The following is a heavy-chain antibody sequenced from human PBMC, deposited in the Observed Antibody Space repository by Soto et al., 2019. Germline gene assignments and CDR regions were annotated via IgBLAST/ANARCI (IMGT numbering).Heavy chain of an antibody. CDR1: GVSISSHY. D-gene: IGHD6-13*01. CDR3: ARGGASSLPFDY. V-gene: IGHV4-59*11. Sequence: QVQLQESGPGLVKPSETLSLICTVSGVSISSHYWSWIRQPPGKGLEWLGYLSYTGDTSYNPSLKRRVSTSIDPSKNQFSLKLTSVTAADTAVYYCARGGASSLPFDYWGQGALVTVSS. J-gene: IGHJ4*02. CDR2: LSYTGDT.